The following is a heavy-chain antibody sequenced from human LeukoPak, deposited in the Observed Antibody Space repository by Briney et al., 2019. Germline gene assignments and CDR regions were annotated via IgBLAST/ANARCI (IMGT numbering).Heavy chain of an antibody. Sequence: SETLSLTCAVYGGSFSGYYWSWIRQPPGKGLEWIGEINHSGSSNYNPSLKSRVTISVDTSKNQFSLKLSSVTAADTAVYYCARNGDLCLEYWGQGALVTVSS. CDR2: INHSGSS. CDR1: GGSFSGYY. J-gene: IGHJ4*02. CDR3: ARNGDLCLEY. V-gene: IGHV4-34*01. D-gene: IGHD4-17*01.